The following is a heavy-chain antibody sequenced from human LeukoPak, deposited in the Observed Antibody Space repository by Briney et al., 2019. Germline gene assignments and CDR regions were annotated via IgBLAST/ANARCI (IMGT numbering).Heavy chain of an antibody. Sequence: PSETLSLTCTVSGGSISSYYWSWIRQPPGKGLEWIGEINHSGSTNYNPSLKSRVTISVDTSKNQFSLKLSSVTAADTAVYYCARALRFFDYWGQGTLVTVSS. CDR3: ARALRFFDY. V-gene: IGHV4-34*01. D-gene: IGHD3-3*01. CDR2: INHSGST. J-gene: IGHJ4*02. CDR1: GGSISSYY.